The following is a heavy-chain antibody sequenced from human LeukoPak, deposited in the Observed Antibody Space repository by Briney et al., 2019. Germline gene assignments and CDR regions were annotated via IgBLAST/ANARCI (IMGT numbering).Heavy chain of an antibody. CDR2: ISYDGSNK. CDR3: VTRGYYGSGSYPDAFDI. D-gene: IGHD3-10*01. V-gene: IGHV3-30*04. J-gene: IGHJ3*02. CDR1: GFIFSSYA. Sequence: PGGSLRLSCAASGFIFSSYAMHWVRQAPGKGLEWVAVISYDGSNKYYADSVKGRFTISRDNSKNTLYLQMSSLRAEDTAVYYCVTRGYYGSGSYPDAFDIWGQGTMVTVSS.